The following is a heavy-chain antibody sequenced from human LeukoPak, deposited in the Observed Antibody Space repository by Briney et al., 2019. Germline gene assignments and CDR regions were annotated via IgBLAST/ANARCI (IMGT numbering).Heavy chain of an antibody. CDR3: AKIFYDYVWGSYRYGHIDY. V-gene: IGHV3-66*01. D-gene: IGHD3-16*02. Sequence: GGSLRLSCAASGFTVSSNYMSWVRQAPGKGLEWVSVIYSGGSTYYADSVKGRFTISRDNSKNTLYLQMNSLRAEDTAVYYCAKIFYDYVWGSYRYGHIDYWGQGTLVTVSS. J-gene: IGHJ4*02. CDR2: IYSGGST. CDR1: GFTVSSNY.